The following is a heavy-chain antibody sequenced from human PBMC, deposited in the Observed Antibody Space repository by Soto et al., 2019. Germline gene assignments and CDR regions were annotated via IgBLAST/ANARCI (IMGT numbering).Heavy chain of an antibody. Sequence: GGSLRLSCAAPEFTFSDYYMSWIRQAPGKGLEWVSYISSSGNTIYYADSVKGRFTISRDNAKNSLYLQMNSLRAEDTAVYYCARRYSGGRAFDICGQGTMVTVSS. V-gene: IGHV3-11*01. CDR2: ISSSGNTI. CDR1: EFTFSDYY. J-gene: IGHJ3*02. CDR3: ARRYSGGRAFDI. D-gene: IGHD5-12*01.